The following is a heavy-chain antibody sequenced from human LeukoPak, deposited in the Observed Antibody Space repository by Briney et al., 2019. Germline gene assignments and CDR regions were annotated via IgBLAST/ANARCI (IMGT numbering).Heavy chain of an antibody. CDR1: GGSFSGYY. D-gene: IGHD3-16*01. Sequence: SETLSLTCAVYGGSFSGYYWSWIRQPPGKGLEWIGEINHSGSTNYNPSLKSRVTISVDTSKNQFSLKLSSVTAADTAVYYCASRGGARSRYVWGKGTTVTVSS. CDR2: INHSGST. J-gene: IGHJ6*04. CDR3: ASRGGARSRYV. V-gene: IGHV4-34*01.